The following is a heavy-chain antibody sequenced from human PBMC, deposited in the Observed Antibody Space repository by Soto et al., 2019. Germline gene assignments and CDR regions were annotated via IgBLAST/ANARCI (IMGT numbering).Heavy chain of an antibody. Sequence: SDTLYLTCAVYGGSFSGYYWSWILQPPGKGLEWIGEINHSGSTNYNPSLKSRVTISVDTSKNQFSLKLGSVTAADTAVYYCARGARVRGMEVWGQGTTVTVSS. J-gene: IGHJ6*02. CDR2: INHSGST. CDR3: ARGARVRGMEV. V-gene: IGHV4-34*01. CDR1: GGSFSGYY. D-gene: IGHD3-3*01.